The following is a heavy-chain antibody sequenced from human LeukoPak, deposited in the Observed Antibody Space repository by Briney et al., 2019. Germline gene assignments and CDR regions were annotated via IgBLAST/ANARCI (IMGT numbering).Heavy chain of an antibody. J-gene: IGHJ4*02. CDR3: ARDSVTTGTARRFDY. CDR1: GFTFSSYS. CDR2: ISSSSSYI. D-gene: IGHD5-18*01. V-gene: IGHV3-21*01. Sequence: GGSLRLSCAASGFTFSSYSMNWVRQAPVKGLEWVSSISSSSSYIYYADSVKGRFTISRDNAKNSLYLQMNSLRAEDTAVYYCARDSVTTGTARRFDYWGQGTLVTVSS.